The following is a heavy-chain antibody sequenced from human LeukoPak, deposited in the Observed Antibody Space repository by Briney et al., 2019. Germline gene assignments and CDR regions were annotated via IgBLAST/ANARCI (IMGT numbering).Heavy chain of an antibody. D-gene: IGHD1-26*01. CDR1: GYTFTSYY. CDR3: ASSYPGGVVVGATSLVGGY. V-gene: IGHV1-46*01. J-gene: IGHJ4*02. Sequence: ASVKVSCKASGYTFTSYYMHWVRQAPGQGLEWMGIINPSGGSTSYAQKFQGRVTMTRDTSTSTVYMELSSLRSVDTAVYYCASSYPGGVVVGATSLVGGYWGQGTLVTVSS. CDR2: INPSGGST.